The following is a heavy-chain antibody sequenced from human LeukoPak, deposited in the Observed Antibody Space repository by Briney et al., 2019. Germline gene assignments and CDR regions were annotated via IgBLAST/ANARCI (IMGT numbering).Heavy chain of an antibody. Sequence: GSLRLSCAASGFTFSSYSMNWVRQAPGKGLEWIGEINHSGSTNYNPSLKSRVTISVDTSKNQFFLKLNSVTAADTAMYYCAKSDGYGLIDYLGQGTLVTVSS. CDR2: INHSGST. CDR3: AKSDGYGLIDY. D-gene: IGHD2-21*02. V-gene: IGHV4-34*08. J-gene: IGHJ4*02. CDR1: GFTFSSYS.